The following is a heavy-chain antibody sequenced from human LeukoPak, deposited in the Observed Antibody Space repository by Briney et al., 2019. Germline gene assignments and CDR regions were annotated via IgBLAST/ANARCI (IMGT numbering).Heavy chain of an antibody. CDR2: ISFDGSNS. Sequence: GGSLRLSCAASRFTFSSYAMHWVRQSPGRGLEWVAIISFDGSNSYYADSVKGRFTISRDNSRNTLYLQMNSLRAEDTAVYYCASGGSYSYYYFDRWGQGTLVTVSS. CDR3: ASGGSYSYYYFDR. J-gene: IGHJ4*02. D-gene: IGHD1-26*01. V-gene: IGHV3-30-3*02. CDR1: RFTFSSYA.